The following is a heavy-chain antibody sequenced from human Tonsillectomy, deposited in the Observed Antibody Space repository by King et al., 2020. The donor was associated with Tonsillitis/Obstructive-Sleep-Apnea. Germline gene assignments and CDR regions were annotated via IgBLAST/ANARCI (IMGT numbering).Heavy chain of an antibody. J-gene: IGHJ4*02. CDR1: GYTFSSYD. CDR3: ARVKLYSSSADYDY. D-gene: IGHD3-22*01. V-gene: IGHV1-3*01. Sequence: LVQSGAEVKKPGASVKVSCKASGYTFSSYDIHWVRQAPGQRLEWMGWINGGNSNTKFARKFEGRLTITRDTSASTAHMELSSLRSEDTAVYYCARVKLYSSSADYDYWGQGTLVTVSS. CDR2: INGGNSNT.